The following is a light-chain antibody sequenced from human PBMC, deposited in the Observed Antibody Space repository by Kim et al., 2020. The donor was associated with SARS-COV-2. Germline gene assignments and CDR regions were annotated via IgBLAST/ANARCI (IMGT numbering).Light chain of an antibody. CDR1: ENIDRW. V-gene: IGKV1-5*01. J-gene: IGKJ4*01. Sequence: DIQMTQSPSTLSASVGDRVTITCRASENIDRWLAWYQQKPGKAPKLLIYYVSSLESGVPSRFSGSGSGTEFTLTISSLQPDDFATYYCQQYLSTFPSVSFGGGTKVDIK. CDR3: QQYLSTFPSVS. CDR2: YVS.